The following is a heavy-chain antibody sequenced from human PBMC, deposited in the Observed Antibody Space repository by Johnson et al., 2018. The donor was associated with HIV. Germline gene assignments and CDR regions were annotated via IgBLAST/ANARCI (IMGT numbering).Heavy chain of an antibody. CDR2: ISSNGGNT. V-gene: IGHV3-64*01. J-gene: IGHJ3*01. CDR1: GFTFSSYA. D-gene: IGHD2-8*01. Sequence: VQLVESGGGVVQPGRSLRLSCAASGFTFSSYAMHWVRQAPGKGLEYVSGISSNGGNTYYANSVKGRFTISRDNAKNSLYLQMNSLRAEDTALYYCATRGFYCTDGVCNGVFDLWGQGTVVSVSS. CDR3: ATRGFYCTDGVCNGVFDL.